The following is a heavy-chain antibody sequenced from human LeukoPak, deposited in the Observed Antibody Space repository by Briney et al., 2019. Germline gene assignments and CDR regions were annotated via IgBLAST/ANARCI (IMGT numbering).Heavy chain of an antibody. D-gene: IGHD1-26*01. CDR1: GGSISGYY. CDR2: IYTSGTT. J-gene: IGHJ4*02. V-gene: IGHV4-4*07. Sequence: SETLSLTCTVSGGSISGYYWSWIRQPAGKGLEWIGRIYTSGTTHDNHSLKSRVTMSVDTSKHQVSLKVSSVTAADTAVYYCARQDSKVGAYTGPYYIDYWGQGTLVTVSS. CDR3: ARQDSKVGAYTGPYYIDY.